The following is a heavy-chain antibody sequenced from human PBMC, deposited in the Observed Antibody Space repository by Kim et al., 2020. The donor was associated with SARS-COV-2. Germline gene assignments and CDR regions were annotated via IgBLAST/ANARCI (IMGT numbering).Heavy chain of an antibody. Sequence: SETLSLTCSVSGASVSSGSSYWSWIRQPPGKGLEWIGYFHSSGSTFYNPSLKSRVTISLDTSNNQFSLGLNYVTAADTAAYYRAGPNRWSDPWGQGTLV. CDR1: GASVSSGSSY. V-gene: IGHV4-61*01. CDR3: AGPNRWSDP. D-gene: IGHD2-8*01. CDR2: FHSSGST. J-gene: IGHJ5*02.